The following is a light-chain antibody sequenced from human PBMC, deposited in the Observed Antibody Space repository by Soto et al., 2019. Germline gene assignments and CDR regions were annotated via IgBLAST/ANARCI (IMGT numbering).Light chain of an antibody. CDR3: QQRSNWPLT. CDR1: QSVSSY. V-gene: IGKV3-11*01. Sequence: EIVMTQSPASLYVSPGERATLSCRASQSVSSYLAWYQQKPGQAPRLLIYDASNRTTGIPARFSGSGSGTDFTLTISSLEPEDFAVYYCQQRSNWPLTFGGGTKVDI. CDR2: DAS. J-gene: IGKJ4*01.